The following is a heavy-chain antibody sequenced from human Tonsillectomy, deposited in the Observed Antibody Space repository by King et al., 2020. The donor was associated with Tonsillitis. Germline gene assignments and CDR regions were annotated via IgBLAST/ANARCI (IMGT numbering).Heavy chain of an antibody. D-gene: IGHD4-23*01. V-gene: IGHV1-69*12. J-gene: IGHJ6*03. CDR2: IIPIFGTT. CDR3: ARGLVTDYYYYYMDV. Sequence: QLVQSGAEVKKPGSSVKVSCKASGGTFRSYAISWVRQAPGQGREWMGGIIPIFGTTNYAQKFQGRVTITADESTSTAYMELCSLRSEDTAVYYCARGLVTDYYYYYMDVWGKGTTVTVSS. CDR1: GGTFRSYA.